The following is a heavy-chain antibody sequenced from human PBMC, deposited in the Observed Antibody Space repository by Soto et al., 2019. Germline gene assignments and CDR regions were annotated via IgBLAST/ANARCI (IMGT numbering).Heavy chain of an antibody. CDR3: ARDSRDYGDRRYFDY. D-gene: IGHD4-17*01. CDR2: IYHSGST. CDR1: SGSISSSNW. J-gene: IGHJ4*02. Sequence: SETLSLTCAVSSGSISSSNWWSWVRQPPGKGLEWIGEIYHSGSTNYNPSLKSRVTISVDKSKNQFSLKLSSVTAADTAVYYCARDSRDYGDRRYFDYWGQGTLVTVSS. V-gene: IGHV4-4*02.